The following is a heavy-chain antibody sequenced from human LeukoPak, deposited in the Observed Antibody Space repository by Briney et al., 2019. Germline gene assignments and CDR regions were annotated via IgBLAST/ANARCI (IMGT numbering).Heavy chain of an antibody. Sequence: GEPLKISCKSSGYTFSNYWIGWVRQMPGKGLEWMGIIYPGDSDTRYSPSFEDQVSISADKSISTAYLQWGSLKASDTAMYYCARVPYSISSMDYWGQGTLVTVSS. J-gene: IGHJ4*02. CDR1: GYTFSNYW. CDR2: IYPGDSDT. V-gene: IGHV5-51*01. CDR3: ARVPYSISSMDY. D-gene: IGHD6-6*01.